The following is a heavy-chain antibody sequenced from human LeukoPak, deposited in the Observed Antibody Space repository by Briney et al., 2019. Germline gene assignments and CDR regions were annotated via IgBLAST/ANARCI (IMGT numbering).Heavy chain of an antibody. D-gene: IGHD4-17*01. V-gene: IGHV1-2*02. CDR3: AIIGDHGLFDP. CDR1: GYTFSGYY. Sequence: ASVKVSCKASGYTFSGYYMFWVRQAPGQGLEWMGWINPNSGDTKYAQKFQGRVTMTRDASISTGYMELSRLRSDDTAVYYCAIIGDHGLFDPWGRGTLVIVSS. J-gene: IGHJ5*02. CDR2: INPNSGDT.